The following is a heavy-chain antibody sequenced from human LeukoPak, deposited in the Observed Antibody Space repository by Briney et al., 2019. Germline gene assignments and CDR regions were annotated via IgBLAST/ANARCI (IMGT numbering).Heavy chain of an antibody. D-gene: IGHD2-2*01. CDR1: GFTFSSYA. J-gene: IGHJ4*02. CDR2: ISDDFGT. Sequence: GGSLRLSCAASGFTFSSYAMSFLRRAPGKGLEWVSAISDDFGTYHADSVKGRFTISRDNSRNTLYLQMTSLRAEDTAVYYRARGNSGHCTGATCYALDYWGQGTLVTVSS. CDR3: ARGNSGHCTGATCYALDY. V-gene: IGHV3-23*01.